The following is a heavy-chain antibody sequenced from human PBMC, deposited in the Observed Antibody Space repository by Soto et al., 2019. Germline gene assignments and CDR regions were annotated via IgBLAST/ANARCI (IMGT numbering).Heavy chain of an antibody. CDR3: ARVRGDIVVVPAATLYYYYGMDV. CDR2: ISAYNGNT. D-gene: IGHD2-2*01. Sequence: QVPLVQSGAEVKKPGASVKVSCKASGYTFTSYGITWVRQAPGQGLERMGWISAYNGNTNSAQKLQGRVTMTTDTSTSTAYMELRSLRSDDTAVYYCARVRGDIVVVPAATLYYYYGMDVWGQGTTVTVSS. J-gene: IGHJ6*02. CDR1: GYTFTSYG. V-gene: IGHV1-18*01.